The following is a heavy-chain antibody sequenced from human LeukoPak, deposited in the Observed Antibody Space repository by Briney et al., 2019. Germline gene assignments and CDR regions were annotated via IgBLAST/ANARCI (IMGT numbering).Heavy chain of an antibody. J-gene: IGHJ4*02. Sequence: SETLSLTCAVYGGSFSGYYWSWIRQPPGKGLEWIGSIYYSGSTYYNSSLKSRVTILVDTSKNQFSLKVSSVAAADTAVYYCARRSSSGSVQYDYWGQGTLVTVSS. CDR2: IYYSGST. CDR1: GGSFSGYY. V-gene: IGHV4-34*01. D-gene: IGHD1-26*01. CDR3: ARRSSSGSVQYDY.